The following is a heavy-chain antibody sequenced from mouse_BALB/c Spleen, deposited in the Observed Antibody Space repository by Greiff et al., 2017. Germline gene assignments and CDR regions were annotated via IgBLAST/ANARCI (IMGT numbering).Heavy chain of an antibody. D-gene: IGHD2-10*01. CDR3: ARPYYGTSFAY. CDR2: ILPGSGST. V-gene: IGHV1-9*01. Sequence: VQLQQSGAELMKPGASVKISCKATGYTFSSYWIEWVKQRPGHGLEWIGEILPGSGSTNYNEKFKGKATFTADTSSNTAYMQLSSLTSEDSAVYYCARPYYGTSFAYWGQGTLVTVSA. J-gene: IGHJ3*01. CDR1: GYTFSSYW.